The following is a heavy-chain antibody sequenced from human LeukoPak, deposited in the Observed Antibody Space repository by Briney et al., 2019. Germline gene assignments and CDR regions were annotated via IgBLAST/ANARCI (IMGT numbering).Heavy chain of an antibody. CDR2: IYSGGST. Sequence: GGSLRLSCAASGFTVSSNYMSWVRQAPGKGLEWVSVIYSGGSTYYADSVKGRFTISRDNANNTLFLQMINLRVDDTAVYYCAREEMEVAGLQYWGQGTLVTVSS. D-gene: IGHD6-19*01. J-gene: IGHJ4*01. V-gene: IGHV3-53*01. CDR3: AREEMEVAGLQY. CDR1: GFTVSSNY.